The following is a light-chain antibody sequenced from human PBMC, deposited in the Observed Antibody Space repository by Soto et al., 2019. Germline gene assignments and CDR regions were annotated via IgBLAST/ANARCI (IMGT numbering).Light chain of an antibody. CDR2: GAS. Sequence: VLIQSPATLPVSPGERATLSCRASQSLSSSSLAWYQQKPGQAPRLLIYGASRRATGIPDRFSGSGSGTDFTLTISILESEDFTLYHCQQYDTSPLTFGGGTKVDI. CDR3: QQYDTSPLT. CDR1: QSLSSSS. V-gene: IGKV3-20*01. J-gene: IGKJ4*01.